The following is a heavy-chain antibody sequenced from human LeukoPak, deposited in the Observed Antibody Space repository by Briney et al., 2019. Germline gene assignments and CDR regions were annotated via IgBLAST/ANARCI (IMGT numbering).Heavy chain of an antibody. V-gene: IGHV1-2*02. CDR1: GYTFTVYY. CDR2: INPNSGGT. J-gene: IGHJ4*02. Sequence: ASVTVSFTASGYTFTVYYMHWVRQAPGQGLEWMGWINPNSGGTNYAQKFQGRVTMTRDTSISTAYMELSRLRSDDTAVYYCARDRSIVGQSGYFDYWGQGTLVTVSS. D-gene: IGHD3-9*01. CDR3: ARDRSIVGQSGYFDY.